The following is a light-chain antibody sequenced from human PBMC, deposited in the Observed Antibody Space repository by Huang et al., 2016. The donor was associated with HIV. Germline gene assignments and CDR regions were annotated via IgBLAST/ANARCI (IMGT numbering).Light chain of an antibody. J-gene: IGKJ4*01. CDR3: QQYNDWPPLT. CDR2: EAS. CDR1: QSVRSR. V-gene: IGKV3-15*01. Sequence: EVVMTQSPATLSVSPGERVTLSCRASQSVRSRLAWYQQTPGQAPRLLIYEASTRATGIPARFRASGSGTDFTLTISSLQSEDCAVYYCQQYNDWPPLTFGGGTKVAIK.